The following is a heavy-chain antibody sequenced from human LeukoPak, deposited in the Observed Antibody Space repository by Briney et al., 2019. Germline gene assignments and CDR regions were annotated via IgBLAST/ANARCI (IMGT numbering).Heavy chain of an antibody. CDR1: GVSISSYY. V-gene: IGHV4-59*08. CDR2: IYYSGST. Sequence: SETLSLTCTVSGVSISSYYWSWIRQPPGKGLEWIGYIYYSGSTNYNPSLKSRVTISVDTTKNPSSLKLSSVTAADTAVYYCAGRGIAVADYPYWGQGALVTVSS. CDR3: AGRGIAVADYPY. D-gene: IGHD6-19*01. J-gene: IGHJ4*02.